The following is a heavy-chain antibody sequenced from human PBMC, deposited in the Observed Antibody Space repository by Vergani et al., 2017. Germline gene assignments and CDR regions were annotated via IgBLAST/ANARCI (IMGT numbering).Heavy chain of an antibody. J-gene: IGHJ6*02. CDR2: ISGSGGST. CDR3: ARFQYYYYGMDV. D-gene: IGHD3-3*01. Sequence: EVQLLESGGGLVQPGGSLRLSCAASGFSFSSYAMSWVRQAPGKGLEWVSAISGSGGSTYYADSVKGRFTISRDNSKNTLYLQMNSLRAEDTAVYYCARFQYYYYGMDVWGQGTTVTVSS. V-gene: IGHV3-23*01. CDR1: GFSFSSYA.